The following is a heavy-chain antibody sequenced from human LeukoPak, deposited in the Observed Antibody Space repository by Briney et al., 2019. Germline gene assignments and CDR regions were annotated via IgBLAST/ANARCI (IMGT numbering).Heavy chain of an antibody. J-gene: IGHJ3*02. D-gene: IGHD6-6*01. CDR1: GFTFSSYA. CDR3: ARNGFTYSSSSLGAFDI. V-gene: IGHV3-23*01. Sequence: GALRLSCAASGFTFSSYAMSWVRQAPGKGLEWVSAISGSGGSTYYADSVKGRFTISRDNSKNTLYLQMNSLRAEDTAVYYCARNGFTYSSSSLGAFDIWGQGTMVTVSS. CDR2: ISGSGGST.